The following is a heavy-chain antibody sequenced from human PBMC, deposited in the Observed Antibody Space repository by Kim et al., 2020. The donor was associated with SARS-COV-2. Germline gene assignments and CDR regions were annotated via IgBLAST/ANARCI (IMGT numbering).Heavy chain of an antibody. Sequence: GGSLRLSCAASGFTLSSYAMSWVRQAPGKGLEWVSGISGSGASTYYADSVKGRFTISRDNSKNTLYLQMNSLSAEDTAVYYCAKGSYDYVWASSDYWGQGTLVTVSS. V-gene: IGHV3-23*01. J-gene: IGHJ4*02. CDR1: GFTLSSYA. CDR2: ISGSGAST. CDR3: AKGSYDYVWASSDY. D-gene: IGHD3-16*01.